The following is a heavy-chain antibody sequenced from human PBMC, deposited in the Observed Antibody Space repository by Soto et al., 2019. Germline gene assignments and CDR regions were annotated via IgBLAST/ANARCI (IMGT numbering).Heavy chain of an antibody. CDR1: GGSISSSNW. Sequence: PSETLSLTCAVSGGSISSSNWWSWVRPPPGKGREWSGEIYQSGSTNYNPSLKSRVTIAVDKSKNQFSLKLSSVTAADTAVYYCAREKGGDYYGSGSSKGGYYYYGMDVWGQGTTVTV. J-gene: IGHJ6*02. CDR2: IYQSGST. CDR3: AREKGGDYYGSGSSKGGYYYYGMDV. V-gene: IGHV4-4*02. D-gene: IGHD3-10*01.